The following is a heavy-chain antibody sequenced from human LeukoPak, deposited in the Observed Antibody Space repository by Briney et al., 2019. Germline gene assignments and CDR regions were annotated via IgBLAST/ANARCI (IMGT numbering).Heavy chain of an antibody. Sequence: GGSLRLSCATSGFTFSSYAMHWVRQAPGKGLEWVAVISYDGSNKYYADSVKGRFTISRDNSKNTLYLQMNSLRAEDTAVYYCARDPIAAAGTYYYYYMDVWGKGATVTVSS. CDR3: ARDPIAAAGTYYYYYMDV. CDR2: ISYDGSNK. J-gene: IGHJ6*03. V-gene: IGHV3-30*04. D-gene: IGHD6-13*01. CDR1: GFTFSSYA.